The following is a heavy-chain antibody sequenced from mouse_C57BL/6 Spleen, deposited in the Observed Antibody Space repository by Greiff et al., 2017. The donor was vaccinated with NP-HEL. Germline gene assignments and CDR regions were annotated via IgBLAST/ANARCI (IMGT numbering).Heavy chain of an antibody. CDR1: GFNIKDDY. CDR3: TTGAFYYGSSLDY. D-gene: IGHD1-1*01. V-gene: IGHV14-4*01. CDR2: IDPENGDT. J-gene: IGHJ2*01. Sequence: EVKLVESGAELVRPGASVKLSCTASGFNIKDDYMHWVKQRPEQGLEWIGWIDPENGDTEYASKFQGKATITADTSSNTAYLQLSSLTSEDTAVYYCTTGAFYYGSSLDYWGQGTTLTVSS.